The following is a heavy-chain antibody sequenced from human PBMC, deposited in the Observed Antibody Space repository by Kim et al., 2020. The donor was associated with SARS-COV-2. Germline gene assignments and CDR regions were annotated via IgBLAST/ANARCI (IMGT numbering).Heavy chain of an antibody. V-gene: IGHV4-31*03. Sequence: TLSLTCTVSGGSISSGGYYWNWIRQHPGKGLEWIGYIYYSGSTYYNPSLKSRLTISVDTSKNQFSLKLSSVTAADTAVYYCARGTGVEPKLLDYWGQGTLVTVSS. J-gene: IGHJ4*02. CDR1: GGSISSGGYY. D-gene: IGHD1-1*01. CDR3: ARGTGVEPKLLDY. CDR2: IYYSGST.